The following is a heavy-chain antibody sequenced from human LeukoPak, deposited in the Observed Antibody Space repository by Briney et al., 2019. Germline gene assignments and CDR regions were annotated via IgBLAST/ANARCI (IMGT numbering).Heavy chain of an antibody. CDR1: GYSIRSGYY. D-gene: IGHD5-12*01. J-gene: IGHJ5*02. V-gene: IGHV4-38-2*02. CDR2: VYSSGTT. CDR3: ARDLGSSGFDWAP. Sequence: PSETLSLTCSVSGYSIRSGYYWGWIRQPPGKRLEWVGSVYSSGTTYYNPTLKPRVTISVDTSKNQFSLNLTSVTAADAAVYYCARDLGSSGFDWAPWGQGTLVTVSS.